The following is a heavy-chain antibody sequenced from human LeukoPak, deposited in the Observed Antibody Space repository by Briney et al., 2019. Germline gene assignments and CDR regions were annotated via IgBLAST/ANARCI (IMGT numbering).Heavy chain of an antibody. CDR1: GFTFSNAW. Sequence: GGSLRLSCAASGFTFSNAWMSWVRQAPGKGLEWVGRIKSKTDDGTTDYAAPVKGRFTISRDDSKNTLYLQMNSLKTEDTAVYYCTTVDGGYWGQGTLVTVSS. V-gene: IGHV3-15*01. D-gene: IGHD3-10*01. J-gene: IGHJ4*02. CDR2: IKSKTDDGTT. CDR3: TTVDGGY.